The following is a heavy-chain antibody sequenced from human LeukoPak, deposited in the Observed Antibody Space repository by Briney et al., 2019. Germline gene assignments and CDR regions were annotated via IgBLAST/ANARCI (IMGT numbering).Heavy chain of an antibody. V-gene: IGHV4-59*01. CDR2: IYYSGST. J-gene: IGHJ3*02. D-gene: IGHD3-22*01. CDR1: GGSISSYY. Sequence: SETLSLTCTVSGGSISSYYWSWIRQPPWKGLEWIGCIYYSGSTNYNPSLKSRVTISVDTSKNQFSLKLSSVTAADTAVYYCARDPSILPYDSSGSPWGDAFDIWGQGTMVTVSS. CDR3: ARDPSILPYDSSGSPWGDAFDI.